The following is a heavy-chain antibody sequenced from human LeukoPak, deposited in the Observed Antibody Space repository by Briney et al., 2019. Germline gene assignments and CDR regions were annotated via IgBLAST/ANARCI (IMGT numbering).Heavy chain of an antibody. CDR3: ANPYYYDSSGYYYEGTDAFDI. J-gene: IGHJ3*02. V-gene: IGHV1-2*02. CDR2: INPNSGGT. CDR1: GYTFTGYY. Sequence: GASVKVSCKASGYTFTGYYMHWVRQAPGQGLEWMGWINPNSGGTNYAQKFQGRVTMTRDTSISTAYMELSRLRSDDTAVYYCANPYYYDSSGYYYEGTDAFDIWGQGTMVTVSS. D-gene: IGHD3-22*01.